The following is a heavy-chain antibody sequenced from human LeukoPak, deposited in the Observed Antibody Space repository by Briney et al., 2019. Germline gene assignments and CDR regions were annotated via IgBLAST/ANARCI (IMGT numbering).Heavy chain of an antibody. CDR3: ARHGLVSDYFDY. D-gene: IGHD3/OR15-3a*01. J-gene: IGHJ4*02. CDR2: INHSGST. V-gene: IGHV4-34*01. CDR1: GGSFSGHY. Sequence: PSETLSLTCAVYGGSFSGHYWSWIRQTPGKGLEWIGEINHSGSTNYNPSLKSRVTISVDTSKNQFSLKLSSVTAADTAVYYCARHGLVSDYFDYWGQGTLVTVSS.